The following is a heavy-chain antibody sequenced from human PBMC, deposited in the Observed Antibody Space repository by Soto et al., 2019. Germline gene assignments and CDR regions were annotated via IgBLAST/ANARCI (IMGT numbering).Heavy chain of an antibody. D-gene: IGHD3-16*01. V-gene: IGHV4-31*02. CDR1: GGSIRNGSFY. CDR3: AIFLRGYDYGLDV. CDR2: IYYSGST. Sequence: SETLSLTCSASGGSIRNGSFYLSWIRQHPGKGLEWIGYIYYSGSTFYNPSLKSRLTISVDTSQNQFSLKLSSVTAADTAIYYCAIFLRGYDYGLDVWGQGTTVTVSS. J-gene: IGHJ6*02.